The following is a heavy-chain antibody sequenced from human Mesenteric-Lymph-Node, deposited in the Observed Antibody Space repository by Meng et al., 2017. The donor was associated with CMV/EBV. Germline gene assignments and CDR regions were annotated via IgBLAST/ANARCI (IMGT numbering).Heavy chain of an antibody. Sequence: GGSLRLSCAASGFTFSSYAMSWVRQAPGKGLEWVAVISYDGSNKHYADSVKGRFTISRDNSKNTLYLEMNSLRVEDTAVYYCARDDYGMDVWGQGTTVTVSS. V-gene: IGHV3-30-3*01. CDR2: ISYDGSNK. J-gene: IGHJ6*02. CDR1: GFTFSSYA. CDR3: ARDDYGMDV.